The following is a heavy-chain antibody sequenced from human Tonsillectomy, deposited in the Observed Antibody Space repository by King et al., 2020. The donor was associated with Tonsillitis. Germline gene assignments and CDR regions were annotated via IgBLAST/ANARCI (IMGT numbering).Heavy chain of an antibody. D-gene: IGHD5-18*01. V-gene: IGHV1-2*02. CDR3: ASSGVRRGYSYPYNRFAP. Sequence: QLVQSGAEVKKPGASVKVSCKASGYTFTGYYIHWVRQAPGQGLEWIGWINPNSCGTNYAQKFQGRVTMTRDTSITTDYMELSRLRSDDTAVYYCASSGVRRGYSYPYNRFAPWGQGTLVTVSS. CDR1: GYTFTGYY. J-gene: IGHJ5*02. CDR2: INPNSCGT.